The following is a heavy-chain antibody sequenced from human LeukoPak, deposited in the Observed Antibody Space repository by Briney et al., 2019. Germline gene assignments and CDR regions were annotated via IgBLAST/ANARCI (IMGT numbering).Heavy chain of an antibody. CDR3: AGDAHFGEFLEWLAFDY. D-gene: IGHD3-3*01. CDR2: IIPIFGTA. V-gene: IGHV1-69*05. Sequence: ASVKVSCKASGGTFSSYAISWVRQAPGQGLEWMGGIIPIFGTANYAQKFQGRVTITTDESTSTAYMELSSLRSEDTAVYYCAGDAHFGEFLEWLAFDYWGQGTLVTVSS. J-gene: IGHJ4*02. CDR1: GGTFSSYA.